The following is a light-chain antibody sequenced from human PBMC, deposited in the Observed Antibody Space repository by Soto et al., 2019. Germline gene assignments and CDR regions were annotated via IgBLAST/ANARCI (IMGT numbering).Light chain of an antibody. CDR2: DVS. J-gene: IGLJ1*01. CDR1: SSDVGGYNY. CDR3: SSSTSSSTYV. V-gene: IGLV2-14*03. Sequence: QSALTQPASGSGSPGQSITISCTGTSSDVGGYNYVSWYQQHPGKVPKLMIYDVSNRPSGVSNRFSGSKSGNTASLTISGLQAEDESDYYCSSSTSSSTYVFGIGTKLTVL.